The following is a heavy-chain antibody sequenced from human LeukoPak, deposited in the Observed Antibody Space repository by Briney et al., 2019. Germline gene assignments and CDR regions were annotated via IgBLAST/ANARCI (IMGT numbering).Heavy chain of an antibody. CDR3: ARDRWTGFDY. CDR2: ISSSSSTI. D-gene: IGHD3/OR15-3a*01. J-gene: IGHJ4*02. CDR1: RFTFSSYS. V-gene: IGHV3-48*01. Sequence: PGGSLRLSCAASRFTFSSYSMNWVRQAPGKGLEWVSYISSSSSTILYADSVKGRFTISRDNAKNSLYLQMNSLRAEDTAVYYCARDRWTGFDYWGQGTLVTVSS.